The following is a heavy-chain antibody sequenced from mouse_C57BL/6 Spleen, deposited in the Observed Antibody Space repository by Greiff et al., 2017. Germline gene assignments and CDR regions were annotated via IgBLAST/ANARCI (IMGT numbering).Heavy chain of an antibody. CDR3: ARVRRRKDAMDY. D-gene: IGHD2-12*01. J-gene: IGHJ4*01. CDR1: GYTFTSYW. V-gene: IGHV1-69*01. CDR2: IDPSDSYT. Sequence: QVQLQQPGAELVMPGASVKLSCKASGYTFTSYWMPWVKQRPGQGLEWIGDIDPSDSYTNYNQNFKGKFTLTVDNSSNIAYMQLSSLKSEDSAVYYCARVRRRKDAMDYWGQGTSVTVSS.